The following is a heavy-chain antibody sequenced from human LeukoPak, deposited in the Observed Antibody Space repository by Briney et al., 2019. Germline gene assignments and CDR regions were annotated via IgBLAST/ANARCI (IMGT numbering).Heavy chain of an antibody. D-gene: IGHD3-22*01. J-gene: IGHJ4*02. V-gene: IGHV3-53*01. CDR1: GFTVSSSC. Sequence: GGSLRLSCAASGFTVSSSCMTWVRQAPGKGLEWVSVIHSGGSTYYADSVKGRFTISRDNSKNTLYLQMNSLRAEDTALYYCARGGVSMIVPIFWGQGTLVTVSS. CDR2: IHSGGST. CDR3: ARGGVSMIVPIF.